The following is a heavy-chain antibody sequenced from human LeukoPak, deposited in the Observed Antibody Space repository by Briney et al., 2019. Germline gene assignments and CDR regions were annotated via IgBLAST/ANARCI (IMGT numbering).Heavy chain of an antibody. J-gene: IGHJ4*02. Sequence: GESLKISCKGSGYTFTGYYMHWVRQAPGQGLEWMGWINPNSGGTNYAQKFQGRVTMTRDTSISTAYMELSRLRSDDTAVYYCARDHGYSSGWYSDYWGQGTLVTVSS. CDR2: INPNSGGT. D-gene: IGHD6-19*01. CDR1: GYTFTGYY. V-gene: IGHV1-2*02. CDR3: ARDHGYSSGWYSDY.